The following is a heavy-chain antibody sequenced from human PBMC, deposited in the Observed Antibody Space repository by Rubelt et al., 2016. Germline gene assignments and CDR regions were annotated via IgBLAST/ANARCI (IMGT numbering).Heavy chain of an antibody. J-gene: IGHJ5*02. CDR2: ISAYNGNT. CDR3: ARDPTTRFTSTGWFDP. V-gene: IGHV1-18*01. D-gene: IGHD5-12*01. Sequence: QLQLVQSGAEVKKPGASVKVSCKASGYTFTSYGISWVRQAPGQGLEWMGWISAYNGNTNYAQKLQCRVTMTTDTSTSTAYMELRSLRSDDTAVYYCARDPTTRFTSTGWFDPWGQGTLVTVSS. CDR1: GYTFTSYG.